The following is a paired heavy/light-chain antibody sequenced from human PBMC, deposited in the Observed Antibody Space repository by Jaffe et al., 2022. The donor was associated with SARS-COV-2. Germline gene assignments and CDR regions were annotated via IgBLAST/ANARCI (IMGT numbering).Light chain of an antibody. Sequence: DIQMTQSPSSLSAFVGDRVTITCRASQGISPYLAWFQQKPGKAPKSLIYGVSNLQSGVPSRFSGSGSGTDFTLTISSLQPEDFAIYYCQQYSSYPLTFGGGTSVDMK. CDR1: QGISPY. V-gene: IGKV1-16*01. CDR2: GVS. CDR3: QQYSSYPLT. J-gene: IGKJ4*01.
Heavy chain of an antibody. V-gene: IGHV3-53*01. CDR2: IYSDGSS. D-gene: IGHD3-16*01. CDR3: AAGGLTAFDY. J-gene: IGHJ4*02. CDR1: GFVGGSNF. Sequence: EVQLVESGGGLMQPGGSLRLSCAASGFVGGSNFKTWVRQAPGKGLEWVSVIYSDGSSYYADSVKGRFTISRDDSKNTLYLQMNGLRVEDTAVYYCAAGGLTAFDYWGQGTLVTVSS.